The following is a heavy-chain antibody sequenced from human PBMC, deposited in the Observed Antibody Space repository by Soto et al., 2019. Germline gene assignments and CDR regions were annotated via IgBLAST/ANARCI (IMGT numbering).Heavy chain of an antibody. D-gene: IGHD6-19*01. J-gene: IGHJ4*02. Sequence: XXTLSLTCTASADSMSTYYWNWIRQSPGKGLEWISXLYSSXSANYKQSLKXXVAISIDTXNNHLSLNLTSVTYADKDVYYCASAFGGWHPVSWGKGTLVTVYS. CDR1: ADSMSTYY. CDR3: ASAFGGWHPVS. CDR2: LYSSXSA. V-gene: IGHV4-59*01.